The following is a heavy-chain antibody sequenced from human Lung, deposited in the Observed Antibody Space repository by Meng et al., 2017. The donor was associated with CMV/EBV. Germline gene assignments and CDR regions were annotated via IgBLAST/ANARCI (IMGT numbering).Heavy chain of an antibody. CDR1: GFTFSNYD. D-gene: IGHD3-3*01. CDR2: IDISDDT. Sequence: GEXXKISFAASGFTFSNYDMHRVRQAPGKGLEWVSSIDISDDTYYLGAVRGRFTISRENAKKSLYLQMKSMIAGDTAVYYCARGRLYDSSSGYSHHDNFDLXGQGXMVTVSS. CDR3: ARGRLYDSSSGYSHHDNFDL. J-gene: IGHJ3*01. V-gene: IGHV3-13*01.